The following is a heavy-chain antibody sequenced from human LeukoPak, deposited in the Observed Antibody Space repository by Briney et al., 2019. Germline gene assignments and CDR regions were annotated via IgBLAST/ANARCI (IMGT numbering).Heavy chain of an antibody. CDR3: AKDKREGYYYFDY. V-gene: IGHV3-9*01. CDR1: GFTFDDYA. CDR2: ISWNSGSI. J-gene: IGHJ4*02. D-gene: IGHD5-24*01. Sequence: GRSLRLSCAASGFTFDDYAMHWVRQAPGKGLEWVSGISWNSGSIGYADSVKGRFTISRDNAKNSLYLQMNSLRAEDTALYYCAKDKREGYYYFDYWGQGTLVTVSS.